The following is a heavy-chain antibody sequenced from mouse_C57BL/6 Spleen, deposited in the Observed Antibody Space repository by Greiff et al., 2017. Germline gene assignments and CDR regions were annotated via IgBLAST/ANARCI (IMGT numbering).Heavy chain of an antibody. J-gene: IGHJ3*01. Sequence: EVKLLESGGGLVKPGGSLKLSCAASGFTFSSYAMSWVRQTPEQRLEWVATISDGGSYTYYPDNVKGRFTIYRDNAKNNLYLQMSHLKAEDTAMYYCARDNYYGSSWFAYWGQGTLVTVSA. CDR2: ISDGGSYT. D-gene: IGHD1-1*01. CDR3: ARDNYYGSSWFAY. V-gene: IGHV5-4*03. CDR1: GFTFSSYA.